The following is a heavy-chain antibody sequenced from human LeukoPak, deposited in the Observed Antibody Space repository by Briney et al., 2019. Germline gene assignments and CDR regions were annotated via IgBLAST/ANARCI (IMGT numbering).Heavy chain of an antibody. D-gene: IGHD1-7*01. J-gene: IGHJ4*02. CDR2: IRYDGSNK. CDR3: AKDGGLTGTTLRY. V-gene: IGHV3-30*02. Sequence: TGGSLRLSCAASGFTFSSYGMHWVRQAPGKGLEWMAFIRYDGSNKYYADSVKGRFTISRDNSKNTLYLQMNSLRAEDTAVYYCAKDGGLTGTTLRYWGQGTLVTVSS. CDR1: GFTFSSYG.